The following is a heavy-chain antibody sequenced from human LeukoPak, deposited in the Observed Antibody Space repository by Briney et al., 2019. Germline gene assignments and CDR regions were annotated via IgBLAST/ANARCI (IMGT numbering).Heavy chain of an antibody. Sequence: RGGSLRLACAASGLTFSSYTISWVRHAPGKGLEWVAAIRGSGGRAYYADSVRGRFTISRDNSKHTLYLQMNSLRAEDTAVYYCAKDPIWGSWNDVGDLNYWGQGTLVTVSS. D-gene: IGHD1-1*01. CDR3: AKDPIWGSWNDVGDLNY. V-gene: IGHV3-23*01. CDR1: GLTFSSYT. J-gene: IGHJ4*02. CDR2: IRGSGGRA.